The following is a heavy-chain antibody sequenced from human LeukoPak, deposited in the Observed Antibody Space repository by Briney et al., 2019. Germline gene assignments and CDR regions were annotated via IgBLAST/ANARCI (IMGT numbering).Heavy chain of an antibody. J-gene: IGHJ4*02. V-gene: IGHV3-30*18. Sequence: GGSLRLSCAASGFTFSSYGMHWVRQAPGKGLEWVAVISYDGSNKYYADSVKGRFTISRDNSKNTLYLQMNSLRAEDTAVYYCAKALLPTVAGTPFDYWGQGTLVTVSS. D-gene: IGHD6-19*01. CDR3: AKALLPTVAGTPFDY. CDR1: GFTFSSYG. CDR2: ISYDGSNK.